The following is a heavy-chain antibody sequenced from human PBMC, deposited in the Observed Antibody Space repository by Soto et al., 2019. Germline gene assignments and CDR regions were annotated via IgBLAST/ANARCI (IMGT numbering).Heavy chain of an antibody. CDR3: AKDKYTDSVRKVWFFDF. CDR2: ISSNGVTT. Sequence: EVHLLESGGGLVKPGGSLRLSCAASGFTFSKYAMTWVRQAPGRGLEWVSSISSNGVTTDYADSVKGRFTIARDNSRNTLSLQMDSLSAAAAALYYCAKDKYTDSVRKVWFFDFWGRGTLVTVSS. D-gene: IGHD1-1*01. V-gene: IGHV3-23*01. CDR1: GFTFSKYA. J-gene: IGHJ2*01.